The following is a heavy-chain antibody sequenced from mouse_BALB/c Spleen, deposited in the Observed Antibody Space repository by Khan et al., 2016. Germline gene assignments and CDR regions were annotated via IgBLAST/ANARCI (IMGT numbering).Heavy chain of an antibody. CDR2: IHYSGST. CDR1: GYSITSGYS. D-gene: IGHD1-1*02. J-gene: IGHJ4*01. V-gene: IGHV3-1*02. Sequence: EVQLQESGPDLVKPSQSLSLTCTVTGYSITSGYSWHWIRQFPGNKLEWMGYIHYSGSTNYNPSLKSRTSITPDTSKNQFYLQLNSVTTEDTARYYSAIYGYYAIDDWGQGTSVTVSS. CDR3: AIYGYYAIDD.